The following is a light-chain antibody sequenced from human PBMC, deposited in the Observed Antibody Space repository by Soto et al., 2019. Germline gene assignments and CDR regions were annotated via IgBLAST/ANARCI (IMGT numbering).Light chain of an antibody. CDR3: QSYDSSLSAAV. J-gene: IGLJ2*01. CDR2: GNS. Sequence: QSVLTQPPSVSGAPGQKVIISCTGSSSNIGAGYDVHWYQQLPGTAPKLLIYGNSNRPSGVPDRLSGSKSGTSASLAITGLEVEDEADYYCQSYDSSLSAAVFGGGTQITVL. CDR1: SSNIGAGYD. V-gene: IGLV1-40*01.